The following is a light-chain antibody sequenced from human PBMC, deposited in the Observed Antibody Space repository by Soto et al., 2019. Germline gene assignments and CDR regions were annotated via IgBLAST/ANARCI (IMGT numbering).Light chain of an antibody. J-gene: IGKJ5*01. CDR3: QQRHMWPIT. V-gene: IGKV3-11*01. CDR1: QSFRGL. Sequence: EVVLTESPVALSLSPGERPTLSCRASQSFRGLLAWYQQKPGQAPRLLIYDAYNRATGIPPRFSGSGSGTDFTLTISSLEPEDSAVYYCQQRHMWPITFGQGTRVEIK. CDR2: DAY.